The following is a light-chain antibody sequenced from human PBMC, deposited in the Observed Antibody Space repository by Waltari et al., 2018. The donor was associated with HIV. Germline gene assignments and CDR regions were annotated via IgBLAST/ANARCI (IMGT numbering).Light chain of an antibody. V-gene: IGLV1-40*01. J-gene: IGLJ3*02. CDR2: GDT. Sequence: SALTQPPSVSGAPWQWVSISCTGNSSNIRAGFCVHSSRHSPGPAPKLVIYGDTIRPSGVPDRFSGSRSGNSVTLDITGLRAEDEGDYFCQSYDSSLSGLWVFGAGTRLTVL. CDR1: SSNIRAGFC. CDR3: QSYDSSLSGLWV.